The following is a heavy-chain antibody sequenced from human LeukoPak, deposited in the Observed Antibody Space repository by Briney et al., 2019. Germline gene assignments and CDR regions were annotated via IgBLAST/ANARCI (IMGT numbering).Heavy chain of an antibody. CDR1: GGSISSYY. Sequence: SETLSLTCTVSGGSISSYYWSWIRQPPGKGLEWIGYIYYSGSTNYNPSLKSRVTISVDTSKNQFSLKLSFVTAADTAVYYCARGLGVMVSVTRASFHFDYWGQGTLVTVSS. CDR3: ARGLGVMVSVTRASFHFDY. D-gene: IGHD4-17*01. CDR2: IYYSGST. J-gene: IGHJ4*02. V-gene: IGHV4-59*01.